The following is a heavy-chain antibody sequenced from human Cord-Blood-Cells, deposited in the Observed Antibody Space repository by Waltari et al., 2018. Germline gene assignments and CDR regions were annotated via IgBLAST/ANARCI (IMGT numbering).Heavy chain of an antibody. Sequence: QVQLVQSGAAVKKPGSSVKVSCKASGGTFSSYAISWVRQAPGQGLEWMGGIIPIFGTANDAQKFQGRVTITADESTSTAYMELSSRISEDTAVYYCARGVIALMGAPFDYWGQGTLVTVSS. CDR1: GGTFSSYA. J-gene: IGHJ4*02. CDR2: IIPIFGTA. V-gene: IGHV1-69*01. D-gene: IGHD2-21*01. CDR3: ARGVIALMGAPFDY.